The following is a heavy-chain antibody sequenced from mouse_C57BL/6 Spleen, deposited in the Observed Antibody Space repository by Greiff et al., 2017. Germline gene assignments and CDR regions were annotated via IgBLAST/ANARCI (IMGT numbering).Heavy chain of an antibody. CDR3: ARRAISGAFAY. CDR2: IDPSDSYT. V-gene: IGHV1-50*01. Sequence: QVQLQPGAELVKPGASVKLSCKASGYTFTSYWMQWVKQRPGQGLEWIGEIDPSDSYTNYNQKFKGKATLTVDTSSSTAYMQLSSLTSEDSAVYYCARRAISGAFAYWGQGTLVTVSA. CDR1: GYTFTSYW. D-gene: IGHD3-1*01. J-gene: IGHJ3*01.